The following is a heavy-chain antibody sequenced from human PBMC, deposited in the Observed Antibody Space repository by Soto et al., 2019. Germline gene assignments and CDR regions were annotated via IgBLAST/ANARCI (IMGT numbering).Heavy chain of an antibody. CDR2: ISGYNGKT. CDR3: ARDETYTAGWYFEH. CDR1: GYMFNSYG. D-gene: IGHD6-19*01. J-gene: IGHJ4*02. Sequence: QVQLVQSGAEVKKRGASVKVSCKASGYMFNSYGMSWSRQAPGQGLEWIGWISGYNGKTDLAQKFQGRVTMTTEASTSTVYMELTSLRFDDTALYYCARDETYTAGWYFEHWGQGTLVTVPS. V-gene: IGHV1-18*01.